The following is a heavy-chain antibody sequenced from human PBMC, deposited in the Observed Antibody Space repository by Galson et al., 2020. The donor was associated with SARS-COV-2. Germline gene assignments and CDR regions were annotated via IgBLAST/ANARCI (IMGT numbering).Heavy chain of an antibody. Sequence: SETLSLTCTVSGGSIFSSSYYFNWIRQPPGKGLEWIGSIDFSGTPYYNPSLKSRVNISVDTSQSHFSLRLRSVTAADTAVYYCARETEIRFLAHRVPFDYWGQGTLVTVSS. CDR2: IDFSGTP. CDR1: GGSIFSSSYY. V-gene: IGHV4-39*07. CDR3: ARETEIRFLAHRVPFDY. D-gene: IGHD3-3*01. J-gene: IGHJ4*02.